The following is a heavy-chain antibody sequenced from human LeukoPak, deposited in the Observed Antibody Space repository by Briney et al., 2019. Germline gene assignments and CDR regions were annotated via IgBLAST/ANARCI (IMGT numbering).Heavy chain of an antibody. Sequence: GGSLRLSCSASGFTFSSRWMSWFRQAPGKGLEWVANIKEDGSQKYYADSVKGRFTISRDNAKNSLYLQLNSLRAEDTAMYYCAGDRGYLQFDYWGQGTLVTVSS. D-gene: IGHD3-10*01. CDR2: IKEDGSQK. CDR1: GFTFSSRW. J-gene: IGHJ4*02. CDR3: AGDRGYLQFDY. V-gene: IGHV3-7*03.